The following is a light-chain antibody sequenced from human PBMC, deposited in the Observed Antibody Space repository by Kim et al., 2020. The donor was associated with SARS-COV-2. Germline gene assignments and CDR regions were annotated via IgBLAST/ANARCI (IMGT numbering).Light chain of an antibody. Sequence: SSELTQDPAVSVALGQTVRLTCQGDSLRTNYASWYQQKPGQAPVLVIYGKNNRPSGIPDRFSGSNSGNSASLTITGAQAEDEADYYCNSRDTSIHHWVFG. J-gene: IGLJ3*02. CDR3: NSRDTSIHHWV. CDR1: SLRTNY. CDR2: GKN. V-gene: IGLV3-19*01.